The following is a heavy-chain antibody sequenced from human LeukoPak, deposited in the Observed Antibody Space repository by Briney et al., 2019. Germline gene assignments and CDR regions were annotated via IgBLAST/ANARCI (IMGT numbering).Heavy chain of an antibody. D-gene: IGHD4-17*01. CDR1: GGSICSYY. CDR3: AGRQRWPFDY. CDR2: IHYSGST. J-gene: IGHJ4*02. V-gene: IGHV4-59*01. Sequence: KPSETLSLTCTVSGGSICSYYWSWIRQPPGKGLEWIGYIHYSGSTNYNSSLKSRVTISVDTSKNQFSLKLSSVTAADTAVYYCAGRQRWPFDYWGQGTLVTVSS.